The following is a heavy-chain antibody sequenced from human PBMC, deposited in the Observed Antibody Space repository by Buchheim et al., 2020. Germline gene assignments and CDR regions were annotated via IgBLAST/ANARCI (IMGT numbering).Heavy chain of an antibody. J-gene: IGHJ5*02. CDR1: GGSVSSGSYY. CDR2: IYYSGST. V-gene: IGHV4-61*01. CDR3: ASRGITMVRGGFDP. D-gene: IGHD3-10*01. Sequence: QVQLQESGPGLVKPSETLSLTCTVSGGSVSSGSYYWSWIRQPPGKGLEWIGYIYYSGSTSHKPSLKSRVSISVDTSKNQFSLKLSSVTAADTAVYYCASRGITMVRGGFDPWGQGTL.